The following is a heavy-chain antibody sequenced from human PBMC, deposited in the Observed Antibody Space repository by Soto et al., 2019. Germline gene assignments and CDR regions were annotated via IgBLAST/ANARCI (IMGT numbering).Heavy chain of an antibody. J-gene: IGHJ6*03. CDR2: ISWNSGSI. D-gene: IGHD3-16*02. CDR1: GFTFDDYA. Sequence: GGSLRLSCAASGFTFDDYAMHWVRQAPGKGLEWVSGISWNSGSIGYADSVKGRFTISRDNAKNSLYLQMNSLRAEDTALYYCAGSYRLRYYYYYMDVWGKGTTVTVSS. V-gene: IGHV3-9*01. CDR3: AGSYRLRYYYYYMDV.